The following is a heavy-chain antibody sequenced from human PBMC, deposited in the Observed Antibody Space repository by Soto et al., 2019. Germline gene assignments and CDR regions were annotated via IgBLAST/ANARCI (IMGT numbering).Heavy chain of an antibody. D-gene: IGHD3-3*02. V-gene: IGHV4-34*01. Sequence: SEPLSLTCAVYGGSFSGYNWTWIRQAPGKGLEWIGEINHSGGTNYNSSLKSRVTISVATSKNQLSLILYSVTAADTAVYYCARGRQYYHLWSGQHNEGPYGRDVWGQGNTVT. CDR3: ARGRQYYHLWSGQHNEGPYGRDV. CDR2: INHSGGT. J-gene: IGHJ6*02. CDR1: GGSFSGYN.